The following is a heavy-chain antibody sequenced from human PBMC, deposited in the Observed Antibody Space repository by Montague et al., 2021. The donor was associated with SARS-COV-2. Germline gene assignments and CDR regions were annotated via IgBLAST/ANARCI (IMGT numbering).Heavy chain of an antibody. J-gene: IGHJ4*02. Sequence: TLSLTCTVSGDSLTSDVSYWSWIRQPAGKGLEWIRRPYTTGSTNYNPSLKSRLSISRDTNKIQFSLKLSSVTDADKAVYYCAREDFRWGLDCWGQGTLVTVSS. CDR3: AREDFRWGLDC. V-gene: IGHV4-61*02. CDR2: PYTTGST. D-gene: IGHD2/OR15-2a*01. CDR1: GDSLTSDVSY.